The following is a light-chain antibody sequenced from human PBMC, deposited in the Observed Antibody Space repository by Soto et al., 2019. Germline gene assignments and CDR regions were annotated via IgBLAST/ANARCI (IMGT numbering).Light chain of an antibody. CDR2: GAS. J-gene: IGKJ1*01. V-gene: IGKV3-20*01. Sequence: EIVLTPAPGTLSLSPGERATLSCRASQSVSSSYLAWYQQKPGQAPRLLIYGASSRATGIPDRFSGSGSGTDFTLTISRLEPEDFAVYYCQQYGSSRWTFDQGTKVDIK. CDR1: QSVSSSY. CDR3: QQYGSSRWT.